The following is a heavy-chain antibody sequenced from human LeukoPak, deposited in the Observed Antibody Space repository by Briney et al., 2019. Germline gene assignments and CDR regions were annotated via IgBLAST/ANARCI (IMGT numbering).Heavy chain of an antibody. CDR2: IYYSGST. CDR1: GGSISSSSYY. Sequence: SETLSLTCTVSGGSISSSSYYWGWIRQPPGKGLEWIGSIYYSGSTYYNPSLKSRVTISVDTSKNQFSLNLSSVTAADTAVYYCARPPGIAVAWFDPWGQGTLVTVSS. D-gene: IGHD6-19*01. CDR3: ARPPGIAVAWFDP. V-gene: IGHV4-39*01. J-gene: IGHJ5*02.